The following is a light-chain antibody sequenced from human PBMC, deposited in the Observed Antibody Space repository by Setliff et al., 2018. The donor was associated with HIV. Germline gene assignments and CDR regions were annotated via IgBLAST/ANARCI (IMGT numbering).Light chain of an antibody. J-gene: IGLJ1*01. CDR2: EVT. CDR1: SSDVGTYNL. Sequence: QSVLTQPASVSGSPGPSIIISCTGTSSDVGTYNLVSWYQQHPGKAPKLIISEVTKRPSGVSNRFSGSKSGNTASLTISGLQAEGEADYYCCSYAGSSTCVFGTGTKVTVL. V-gene: IGLV2-23*02. CDR3: CSYAGSSTCV.